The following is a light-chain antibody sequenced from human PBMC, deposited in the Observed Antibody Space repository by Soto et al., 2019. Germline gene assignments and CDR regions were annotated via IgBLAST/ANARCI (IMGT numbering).Light chain of an antibody. CDR3: AAWDDSLSAYV. J-gene: IGLJ1*01. V-gene: IGLV1-47*01. Sequence: QSVLTQPPSASETPGQRVTISCSGSSPNIGSNFVYWFQQLPGAAPKLLIYRNKQQPSGVPDRFSGSKSGTSASLAISGLRSENEADYYCAAWDDSLSAYVFGTGTKVTVL. CDR1: SPNIGSNF. CDR2: RNK.